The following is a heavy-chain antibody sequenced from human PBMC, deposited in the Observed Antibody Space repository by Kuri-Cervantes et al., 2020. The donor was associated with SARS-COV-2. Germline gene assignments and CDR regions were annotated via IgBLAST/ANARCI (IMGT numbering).Heavy chain of an antibody. Sequence: GESLKISCAASRFMSSCDRRNWVRQAPGKGRNWVADIKEDGSEKFYVDSVRGRLTIPRDNSANTLYLQMDSLTYEDTAVYFCARSGVVTDYLDSWGQGTLVSVSS. CDR3: ARSGVVTDYLDS. J-gene: IGHJ4*02. D-gene: IGHD2-21*02. V-gene: IGHV3-7*01. CDR2: IKEDGSEK. CDR1: RFMSSCDR.